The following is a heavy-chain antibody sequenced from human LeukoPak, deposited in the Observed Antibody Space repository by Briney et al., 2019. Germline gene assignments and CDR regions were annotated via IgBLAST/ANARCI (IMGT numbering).Heavy chain of an antibody. CDR2: IGAGDKYT. D-gene: IGHD2-15*01. CDR3: IAYCSGGSCFDY. J-gene: IGHJ4*02. V-gene: IGHV3-23*01. CDR1: GFTLRNYA. Sequence: GGSLRLSCAASGFTLRNYAMSWVRQAPGKGLEWVSSIGAGDKYTYHIDSVKGRFTITRDNSKNTLYLQMNSLRAEDTAVYYCIAYCSGGSCFDYWGQGTPVTVSS.